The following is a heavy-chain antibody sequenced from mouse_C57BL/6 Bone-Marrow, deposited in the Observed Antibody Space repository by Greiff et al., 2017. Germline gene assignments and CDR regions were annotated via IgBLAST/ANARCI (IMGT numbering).Heavy chain of an antibody. CDR2: IDPSDSYT. Sequence: QVQLQQPGAELVMPGASVKLSCKASGYTFTSYWMHWVKQRPGQGLEWIGEIDPSDSYTNYNQKVKGKSTLTVDKSSSAAYMQLSSLTSEDSAGYYCEILGCYWYFDVWGTGTTVTVST. D-gene: IGHD1-1*02. CDR3: EILGCYWYFDV. CDR1: GYTFTSYW. J-gene: IGHJ1*03. V-gene: IGHV1-69*01.